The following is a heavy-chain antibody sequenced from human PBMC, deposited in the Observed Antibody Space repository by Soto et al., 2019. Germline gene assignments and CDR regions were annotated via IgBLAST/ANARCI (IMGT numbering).Heavy chain of an antibody. V-gene: IGHV1-69*13. CDR3: ARRGEYTYALAY. J-gene: IGHJ4*02. CDR1: GGTFSSHS. Sequence: ASVKVSCKASGGTFSSHSISWVRQAPGQGLEWMGGIIPMFGTANYAQKFQGRVTVTADESTSTAYMELSSLKSEDTAVYYCARRGEYTYALAYWGQGTLVTVSS. CDR2: IIPMFGTA. D-gene: IGHD3-16*01.